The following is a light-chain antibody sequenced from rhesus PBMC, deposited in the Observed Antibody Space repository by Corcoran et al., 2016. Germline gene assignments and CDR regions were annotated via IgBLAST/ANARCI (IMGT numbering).Light chain of an antibody. CDR2: YAN. V-gene: IGKV1-32*02. J-gene: IGKJ1*01. CDR3: QQGNSNPWT. Sequence: DIQMSQSPSSLSASVGDRVTITCRASQCISSYLNWYQQKPGKDPKLLISYANRLESGDPSMFSGRGSGTDFTLTISSLKPEDFATYYCQQGNSNPWTFGQGTKVEIK. CDR1: QCISSY.